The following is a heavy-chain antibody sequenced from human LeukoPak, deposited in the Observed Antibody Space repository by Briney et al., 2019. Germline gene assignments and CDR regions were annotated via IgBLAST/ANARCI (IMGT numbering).Heavy chain of an antibody. CDR1: GGSISSYY. CDR3: ARHGPYGSGSYKDY. Sequence: SETLSLTCTVSGGSISSYYWSWIRQPPGKGLEWIGYIYYSGSTNYNPSLKSRVTISVDTSKNQSSLKLSSVTAADTAVYYCARHGPYGSGSYKDYWGQGTLVTVSS. V-gene: IGHV4-59*08. D-gene: IGHD3-10*01. J-gene: IGHJ4*02. CDR2: IYYSGST.